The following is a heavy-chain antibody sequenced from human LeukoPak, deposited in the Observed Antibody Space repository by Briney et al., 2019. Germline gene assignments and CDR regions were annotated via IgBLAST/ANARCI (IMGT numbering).Heavy chain of an antibody. Sequence: GGSLRLSCAASGFTFDDYAMHWVRQAPGKGLEWVSGISWNTGSIGYADSVKGRFTISRDNAKNSLYLQMKSLRAEDTALYYCAKDFKGSGSITEPFDYWGQGTLVTVSS. D-gene: IGHD3-3*01. V-gene: IGHV3-9*01. J-gene: IGHJ4*02. CDR3: AKDFKGSGSITEPFDY. CDR1: GFTFDDYA. CDR2: ISWNTGSI.